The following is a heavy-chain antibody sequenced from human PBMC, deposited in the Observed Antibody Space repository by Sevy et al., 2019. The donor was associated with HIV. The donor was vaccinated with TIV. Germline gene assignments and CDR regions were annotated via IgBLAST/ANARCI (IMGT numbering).Heavy chain of an antibody. J-gene: IGHJ4*02. CDR2: ISTSGST. V-gene: IGHV4-61*02. CDR1: GGSISSGSYF. CDR3: ARERMLITMIVVADF. Sequence: SETLSLTCTVSGGSISSGSYFWSWIRQPAGKGLEWIGCISTSGSTNYNPSLKSRVTMSVDTSKNQFSLKMNSVTAADTAMYFCARERMLITMIVVADFWGRGTLVTVSS. D-gene: IGHD3-22*01.